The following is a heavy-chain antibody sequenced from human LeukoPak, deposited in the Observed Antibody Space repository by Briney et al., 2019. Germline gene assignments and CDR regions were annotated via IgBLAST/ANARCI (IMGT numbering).Heavy chain of an antibody. CDR2: IRNKAYGGTT. CDR3: TRGLVGADYYYYYYYMDV. J-gene: IGHJ6*03. V-gene: IGHV3-49*04. D-gene: IGHD1-26*01. CDR1: GFTFGDYA. Sequence: GGSLRLSCTASGFTFGDYAMSWVRQAPGKGLEWVGFIRNKAYGGTTEYAASVKGRFTISRDDSKSIAYLQMNSLKTEDTAVYYCTRGLVGADYYYYYYYMDVWGKGTTVTVSS.